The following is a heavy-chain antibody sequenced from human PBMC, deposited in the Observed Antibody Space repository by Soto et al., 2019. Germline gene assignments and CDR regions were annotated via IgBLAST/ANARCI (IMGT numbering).Heavy chain of an antibody. CDR1: GYSFTSHY. J-gene: IGHJ3*02. Sequence: EASVKVSCKAIGYSFTSHYMHWVRQAPGQGLEWMGGIIPIFGTANYAQKFQGRVTITADESTSTAYMELSSLRSEDTAVYYCARGWQQLVQGYYDSSGQYPGFGAFDIWGQGTMVTVSS. CDR3: ARGWQQLVQGYYDSSGQYPGFGAFDI. D-gene: IGHD3-22*01. CDR2: IIPIFGTA. V-gene: IGHV1-69*13.